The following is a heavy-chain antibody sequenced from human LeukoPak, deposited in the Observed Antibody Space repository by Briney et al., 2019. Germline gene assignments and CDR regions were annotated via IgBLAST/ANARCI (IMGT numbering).Heavy chain of an antibody. J-gene: IGHJ5*02. Sequence: GRSLRLSCAASGFTFDDFAMHWVRQAPGKGLEWVSSISWNSDNIAYADSVKGRFTISRDNAKNSLYLQMNSLRPEDTAMYYCAKHGLFFARVVKVFGPTWFDPWGQGTLVTVSS. CDR3: AKHGLFFARVVKVFGPTWFDP. V-gene: IGHV3-9*01. CDR2: ISWNSDNI. D-gene: IGHD3-10*01. CDR1: GFTFDDFA.